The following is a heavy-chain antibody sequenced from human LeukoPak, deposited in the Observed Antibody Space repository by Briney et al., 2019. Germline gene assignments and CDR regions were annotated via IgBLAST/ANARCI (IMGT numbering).Heavy chain of an antibody. CDR1: GGSFSGYY. CDR3: ARGFRYDSSGYPSATLDY. J-gene: IGHJ4*02. Sequence: SETLSLTCAVYGGSFSGYYWSWIRQPPGKGLEWIGYIYYSGSTNYNPSLKSRVTISVDTSKNQFSLKLSSVTAADTAVYYCARGFRYDSSGYPSATLDYWGQGTLVTVSS. V-gene: IGHV4-59*01. D-gene: IGHD3-22*01. CDR2: IYYSGST.